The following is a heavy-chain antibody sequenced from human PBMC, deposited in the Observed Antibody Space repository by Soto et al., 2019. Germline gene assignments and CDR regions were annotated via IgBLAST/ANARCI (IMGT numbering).Heavy chain of an antibody. CDR1: GGSISSSSYY. V-gene: IGHV4-39*01. D-gene: IGHD3-16*01. J-gene: IGHJ6*02. Sequence: SETLSLTCTVSGGSISSSSYYWGWIRPPPGKGMEWIGSIYYRGYTYYNPSLKSRFSISVDTSKNQFSLKLSSVTAADTAVYYCARHNGPLYVGYYYDMDVWGQGTTVT. CDR3: ARHNGPLYVGYYYDMDV. CDR2: IYYRGYT.